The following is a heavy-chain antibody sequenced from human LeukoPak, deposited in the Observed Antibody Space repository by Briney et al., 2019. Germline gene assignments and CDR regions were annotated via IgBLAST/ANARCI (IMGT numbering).Heavy chain of an antibody. V-gene: IGHV1-2*02. D-gene: IGHD3-3*01. J-gene: IGHJ6*02. CDR1: GYTFTGYY. CDR3: ARDYDFWSGPQRYYGMDV. Sequence: ASVKVSCKASGYTFTGYYMHWVRQAPGQGLEWMGWINPNSGGTNYAQKFQGRVTMTRDTSISTAYMELSRLRSDDTAVYYCARDYDFWSGPQRYYGMDVWGQGTTVTVSS. CDR2: INPNSGGT.